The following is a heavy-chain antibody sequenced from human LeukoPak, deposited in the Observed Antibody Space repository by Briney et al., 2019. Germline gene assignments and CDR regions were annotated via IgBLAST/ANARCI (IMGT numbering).Heavy chain of an antibody. Sequence: SETLSLTCTVSGGSISSYYWSWIRQPAGKGLEWIGRIYTSGSTNYNPSLKSRVTMSVDTSKNQFSLKLSSVTAADTAVYYCARGGDCSSTSCSPYYYYYYMDVWGKGTTVTVSS. CDR1: GGSISSYY. V-gene: IGHV4-4*07. CDR2: IYTSGST. CDR3: ARGGDCSSTSCSPYYYYYYMDV. J-gene: IGHJ6*03. D-gene: IGHD2-2*01.